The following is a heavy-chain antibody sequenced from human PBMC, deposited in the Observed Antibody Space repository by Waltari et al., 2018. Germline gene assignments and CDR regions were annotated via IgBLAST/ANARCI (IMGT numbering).Heavy chain of an antibody. Sequence: QVQLVQSGAEVKKPGASVKVSCKASGYTFSNYVVNWVGQATGQGLEWMGWVNPNGGNAGYAQKFQGRVTMTRNTSISTVYMELSSLTSEDTAVYYCARAYGTEDAFDFWGQGTMVSVSS. D-gene: IGHD1-1*01. J-gene: IGHJ3*01. CDR1: GYTFSNYV. CDR3: ARAYGTEDAFDF. CDR2: VNPNGGNA. V-gene: IGHV1-8*01.